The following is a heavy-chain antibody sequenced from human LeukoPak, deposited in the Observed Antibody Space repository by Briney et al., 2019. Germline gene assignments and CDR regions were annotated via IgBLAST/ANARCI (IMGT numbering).Heavy chain of an antibody. CDR2: INHSGST. CDR1: GGSFSGYY. Sequence: SETLSLTCAVYGGSFSGYYWSWIRQPPGKGLEWIGEINHSGSTNYNPSLKSRVTISVDTSKNQFSLKLSSVTAADTAVYYCARIRGMGWRSIWFDPWGQGTLVTVYS. J-gene: IGHJ5*02. D-gene: IGHD2/OR15-2a*01. CDR3: ARIRGMGWRSIWFDP. V-gene: IGHV4-34*01.